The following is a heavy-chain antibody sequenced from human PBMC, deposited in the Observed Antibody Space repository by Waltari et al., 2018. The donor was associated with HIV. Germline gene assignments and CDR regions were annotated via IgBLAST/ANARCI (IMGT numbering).Heavy chain of an antibody. CDR2: IDYSGRS. D-gene: IGHD2-2*02. V-gene: IGHV4-61*08. J-gene: IGHJ4*02. Sequence: QVQLQESGPGLVKPSETLSLTCSVSGVSVSSGDFYLSWVRQPPGKGLEWIGYIDYSGRSNYNPSLKSRVTMSVDMSKNQFSLKVRTVTAADTAVYYCARLSGGSIPLDYWGPGTLVTVSS. CDR1: GVSVSSGDFY. CDR3: ARLSGGSIPLDY.